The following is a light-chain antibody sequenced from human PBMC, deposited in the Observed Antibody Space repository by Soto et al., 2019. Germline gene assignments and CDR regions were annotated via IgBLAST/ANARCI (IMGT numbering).Light chain of an antibody. Sequence: QSALTQPASVSGSPGQSITISCTGTSSDIGSHNFVSWHQQHPGKAPKFIIYGVSNRPSGVSNRFSGSKSGNTASLTISGLQADYEADYYCSSYTSTYIWVFGGGTKLTVL. CDR1: SSDIGSHNF. CDR3: SSYTSTYIWV. CDR2: GVS. J-gene: IGLJ3*02. V-gene: IGLV2-14*01.